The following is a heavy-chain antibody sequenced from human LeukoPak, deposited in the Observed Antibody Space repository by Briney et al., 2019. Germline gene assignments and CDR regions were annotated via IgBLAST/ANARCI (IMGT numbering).Heavy chain of an antibody. Sequence: GGSLRLSCAASGFTLSNYVMAWVRRAPGKGLERVSAISAHSDNIIYADSVKGRFTISRDNSKSTVYLQMNSRRADDTAIYYCAKDAMSSLFNSYMDVWGKGTTVIVSS. J-gene: IGHJ6*03. CDR2: ISAHSDNI. CDR1: GFTLSNYV. V-gene: IGHV3-23*01. D-gene: IGHD2-2*01. CDR3: AKDAMSSLFNSYMDV.